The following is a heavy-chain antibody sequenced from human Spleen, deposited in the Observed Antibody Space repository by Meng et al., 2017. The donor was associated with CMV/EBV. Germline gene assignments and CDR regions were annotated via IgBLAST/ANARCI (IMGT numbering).Heavy chain of an antibody. CDR3: AKHRPGYCTSSSCHKAFDI. CDR2: IYPSDSDT. D-gene: IGHD2-2*01. CDR1: GYSFTTYW. Sequence: GESLKISCKGSGYSFTTYWIGWVRQMPGKGLECMGVIYPSDSDTKYSPSFQGQVTISADTSTNTAYLQWSSLKASDTAMYYCAKHRPGYCTSSSCHKAFDIWGQGTMVTVSS. V-gene: IGHV5-51*01. J-gene: IGHJ3*02.